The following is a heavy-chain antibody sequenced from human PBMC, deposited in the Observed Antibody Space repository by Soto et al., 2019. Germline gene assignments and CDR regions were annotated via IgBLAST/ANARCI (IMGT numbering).Heavy chain of an antibody. D-gene: IGHD3-3*01. CDR3: VREGAGVLAWLLPLDY. J-gene: IGHJ4*02. V-gene: IGHV3-33*01. CDR1: GFTFSSYG. CDR2: IWYDGSNK. Sequence: QVQLVESGGGVVQPGRSLRLSCAASGFTFSSYGMHWVRQAPGKGLEWVAVIWYDGSNKYYADSVKGRFTISRDNSKITLYLQMNSLRAEDTAVYYCVREGAGVLAWLLPLDYWGQGTLVTVSS.